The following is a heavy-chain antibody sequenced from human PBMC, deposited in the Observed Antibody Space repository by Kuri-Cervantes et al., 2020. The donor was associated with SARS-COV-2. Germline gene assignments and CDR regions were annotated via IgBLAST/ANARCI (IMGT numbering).Heavy chain of an antibody. J-gene: IGHJ6*02. V-gene: IGHV3-11*01. D-gene: IGHD5-12*01. CDR2: ISSSGSTI. CDR3: AREPGIVATINYYYYGMDV. CDR1: GFTFSDYY. Sequence: GESLKISCAASGFTFSDYYMSWIRQAPGKGLEWVSYISSSGSTIYYADSVKGRFTISRDNAKNSLYLQMNSLRAEDTAVYYCAREPGIVATINYYYYGMDVWGQGTTVTVSS.